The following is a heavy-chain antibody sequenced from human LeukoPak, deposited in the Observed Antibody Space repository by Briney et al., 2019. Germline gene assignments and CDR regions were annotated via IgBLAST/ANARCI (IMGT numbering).Heavy chain of an antibody. J-gene: IGHJ3*02. CDR3: ARDRITMVRGAPHTFDI. Sequence: ASVKVSCKASGGTFSSYAISWVRQAPGQGLEWMGGIIPIFGTANYAQKFQGRVTITADESTSTAYMELSSLRSEDTAVYYCARDRITMVRGAPHTFDIWGQGTMVTVSS. CDR2: IIPIFGTA. D-gene: IGHD3-10*01. V-gene: IGHV1-69*13. CDR1: GGTFSSYA.